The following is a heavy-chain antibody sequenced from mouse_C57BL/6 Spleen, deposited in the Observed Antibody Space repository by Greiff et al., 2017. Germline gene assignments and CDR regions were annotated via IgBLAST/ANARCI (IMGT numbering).Heavy chain of an antibody. CDR3: AREARSHWYFDV. J-gene: IGHJ1*03. Sequence: EVKLMESGGGLVKPGGSLKLSCAASGFTFSIYAMSWVRQTPEKRLEWVATISDGGSYTYYPDNVKGRFTISRDNAKNNLYLQMSHLKSEDTAMYYCAREARSHWYFDVWGTGTTVTVSS. CDR1: GFTFSIYA. CDR2: ISDGGSYT. V-gene: IGHV5-4*01. D-gene: IGHD1-1*01.